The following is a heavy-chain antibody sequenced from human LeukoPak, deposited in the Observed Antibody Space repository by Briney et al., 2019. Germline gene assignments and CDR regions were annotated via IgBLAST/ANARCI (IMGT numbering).Heavy chain of an antibody. CDR1: GFTFTNYW. Sequence: GGSLRLSCAASGFTFTNYWMTWVRQAPGKGLEWVANIKQDGSVKYYVDSVKGRFTISRDNAKNSLYLQMNSLRAEDTAVYNCARIGYSSSSLDFWGRGTLVTVSS. J-gene: IGHJ4*02. CDR3: ARIGYSSSSLDF. D-gene: IGHD6-6*01. V-gene: IGHV3-7*03. CDR2: IKQDGSVK.